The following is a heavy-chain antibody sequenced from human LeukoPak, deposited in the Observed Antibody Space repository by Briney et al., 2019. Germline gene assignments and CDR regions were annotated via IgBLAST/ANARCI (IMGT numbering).Heavy chain of an antibody. Sequence: SETLSLTCAVYGGSFSNYYWSWIRQPPGKGLEWLGEIKHRGNTNYNPSLKSRVTISVDTSQNQFSLQPNSVTPADTAVYYCARQLVGSTTPDYWGQGILVTVSS. CDR2: IKHRGNT. D-gene: IGHD1-26*01. V-gene: IGHV4-34*01. CDR1: GGSFSNYY. CDR3: ARQLVGSTTPDY. J-gene: IGHJ4*02.